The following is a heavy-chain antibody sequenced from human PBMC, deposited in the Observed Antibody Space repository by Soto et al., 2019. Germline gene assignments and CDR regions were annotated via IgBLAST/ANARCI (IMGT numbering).Heavy chain of an antibody. J-gene: IGHJ4*02. CDR3: ARGSSSWYLDY. Sequence: VGSLRLSCAASGFTFSSYGMHWVRQAPGKGLEWVAVIWYDGSNKYYADSVKGRFTISRDNSKNTLYLQMNSLRAEDTAVYYCARGSSSWYLDYWGQGTLVTVSS. CDR1: GFTFSSYG. V-gene: IGHV3-33*01. D-gene: IGHD6-13*01. CDR2: IWYDGSNK.